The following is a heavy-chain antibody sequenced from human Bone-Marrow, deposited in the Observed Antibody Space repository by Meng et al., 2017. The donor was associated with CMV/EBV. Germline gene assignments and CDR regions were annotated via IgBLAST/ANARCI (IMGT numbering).Heavy chain of an antibody. Sequence: GGSLRLSCAASGFTFSNSDMNWVRQAPGKGLEWVSGVSWNGSRTHYADSVKGRFIISRDNSRNFLYQQMNSLRPEDMAVYYCVCCDFWSGYYTGGQGTLVTVSS. CDR1: GFTFSNSD. V-gene: IGHV3-19*01. J-gene: IGHJ4*02. CDR2: VSWNGSRT. D-gene: IGHD3-3*01. CDR3: VCCDFWSGYYT.